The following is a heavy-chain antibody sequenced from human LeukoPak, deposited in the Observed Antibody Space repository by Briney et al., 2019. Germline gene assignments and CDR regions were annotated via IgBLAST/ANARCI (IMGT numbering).Heavy chain of an antibody. J-gene: IGHJ4*02. CDR1: GGSISSSSHT. Sequence: SETLSLNCSVSGGSISSSSHTWGWIRQSPGKRLQWIGSIYYSGATYHNPPLKSRVTMSLDMSKNHFSLKLTSVTAADTAVYYCVREEFAIFGVGPALGWGQGTLVIVSS. D-gene: IGHD3-3*01. V-gene: IGHV4-39*07. CDR3: VREEFAIFGVGPALG. CDR2: IYYSGAT.